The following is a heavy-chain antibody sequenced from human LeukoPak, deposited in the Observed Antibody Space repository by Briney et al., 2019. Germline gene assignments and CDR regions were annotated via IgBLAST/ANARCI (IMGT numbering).Heavy chain of an antibody. D-gene: IGHD2-8*02. J-gene: IGHJ4*02. CDR2: SGFTGDT. V-gene: IGHV3-13*01. CDR3: ARVNCTGGNCFFDY. Sequence: GGSLRLSCAASGFIYRNYDIYWVRQVTGKGLEWVSISGFTGDTNYAASVKGRFTVSRENAKNSLFLQMDSLRVGDMSIYYCARVNCTGGNCFFDYWGQGTLVTVSS. CDR1: GFIYRNYD.